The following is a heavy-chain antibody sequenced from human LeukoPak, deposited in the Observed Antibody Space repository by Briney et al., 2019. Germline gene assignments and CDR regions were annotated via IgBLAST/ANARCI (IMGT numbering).Heavy chain of an antibody. CDR1: GFTFSSYW. CDR2: IKQDGSEK. Sequence: SGGSLRLSCAASGFTFSSYWMSWVRQAPGKGLEWVANIKQDGSEKYYVDSVKGRFTISRDNAKNSLYLQMNSLRAEDTAVYYCARDRSRYSSSWRGYYYDSSGPLAFDIWGQGTMVTVSS. D-gene: IGHD3-22*01. V-gene: IGHV3-7*01. CDR3: ARDRSRYSSSWRGYYYDSSGPLAFDI. J-gene: IGHJ3*02.